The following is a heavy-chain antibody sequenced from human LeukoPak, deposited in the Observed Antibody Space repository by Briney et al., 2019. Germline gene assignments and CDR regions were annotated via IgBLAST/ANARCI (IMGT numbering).Heavy chain of an antibody. Sequence: PSETLSLTCTVSGGSISSSSYYWGWIRQPPGKGLEWIGSIYYSGSTYYNPSLKSRVTISVDTSKNQFSLKLSSVTAADTAVYYCARAPPVPYSIAVAGSHWYFDLWGRGTLVTVSS. V-gene: IGHV4-39*07. CDR3: ARAPPVPYSIAVAGSHWYFDL. J-gene: IGHJ2*01. CDR1: GGSISSSSYY. CDR2: IYYSGST. D-gene: IGHD6-19*01.